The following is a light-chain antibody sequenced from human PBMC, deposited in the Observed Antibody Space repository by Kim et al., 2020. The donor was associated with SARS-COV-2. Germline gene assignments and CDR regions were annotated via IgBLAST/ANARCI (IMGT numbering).Light chain of an antibody. Sequence: EIVLTQSPGTLSLSPGERATLSCRTSQSVSNNYLACYQRKPGQAPRLLIYAASTSATGIPDRFAGSGSGTDFTLTISRLESEDFAVYYCQQYGGAPPLTFGGGTKVDIK. CDR3: QQYGGAPPLT. V-gene: IGKV3-20*01. CDR2: AAS. CDR1: QSVSNNY. J-gene: IGKJ4*01.